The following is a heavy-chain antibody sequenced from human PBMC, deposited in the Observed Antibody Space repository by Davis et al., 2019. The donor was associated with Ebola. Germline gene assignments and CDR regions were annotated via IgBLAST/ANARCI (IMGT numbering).Heavy chain of an antibody. CDR3: ARSITIIVGKGWFDP. CDR1: GYTFTSYG. V-gene: IGHV1-18*01. Sequence: ASVKVSCKASGYTFTSYGISWVRQAPGQGLEWMGWISAYNGNTNYAQKLQGRVTMTTDTSTSTAYMELRSLRSDDTAVYYCARSITIIVGKGWFDPWGQGTLVTVSS. D-gene: IGHD3-22*01. J-gene: IGHJ5*02. CDR2: ISAYNGNT.